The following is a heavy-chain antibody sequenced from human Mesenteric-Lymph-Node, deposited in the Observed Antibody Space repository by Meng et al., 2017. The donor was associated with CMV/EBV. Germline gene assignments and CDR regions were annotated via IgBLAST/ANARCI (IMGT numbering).Heavy chain of an antibody. CDR2: IYYSGSTN. CDR3: ARDLGPRIVASKYYYNGMDV. V-gene: IGHV4-59*01. CDR1: GGSMSSYY. D-gene: IGHD6-13*01. Sequence: SDTLSLTCTVPGGSMSSYYWSWIRQPPGKGLEWIGYIYYSGSTNNYNPSLESRVTISVDTSKNQISLKLRSVTAADTAIYYCARDLGPRIVASKYYYNGMDVWGQGTTVTVSS. J-gene: IGHJ6*02.